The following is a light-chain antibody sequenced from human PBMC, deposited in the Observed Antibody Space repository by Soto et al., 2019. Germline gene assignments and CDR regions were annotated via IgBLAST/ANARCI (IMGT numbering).Light chain of an antibody. Sequence: EIVLTQSPGTLSLSPGERATLSCRASQSVSSSYLAWYQQKPGQAPRLLTYGASSRATGIPDRFSGSGSGTDFTLTISRLEPEDFAVYYCQQYGNSPLVTFGQGTRLEI. V-gene: IGKV3-20*01. CDR1: QSVSSSY. CDR3: QQYGNSPLVT. J-gene: IGKJ5*01. CDR2: GAS.